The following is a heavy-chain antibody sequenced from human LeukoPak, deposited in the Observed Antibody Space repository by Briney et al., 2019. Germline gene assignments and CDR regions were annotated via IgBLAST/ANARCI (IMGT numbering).Heavy chain of an antibody. J-gene: IGHJ3*02. V-gene: IGHV1-46*01. CDR1: GYTLTSYY. Sequence: ASVKVSCKASGYTLTSYYMHWVRQAAGQGLEWMGIINPRAGSTSYVQKFHGRVTMTRDTSTSTVFMEVSSLRSEDTAVYYCARDREVSYYDFWSDYTDAFFDICGQGTTVTVSS. CDR3: ARDREVSYYDFWSDYTDAFFDI. D-gene: IGHD3-3*01. CDR2: INPRAGST.